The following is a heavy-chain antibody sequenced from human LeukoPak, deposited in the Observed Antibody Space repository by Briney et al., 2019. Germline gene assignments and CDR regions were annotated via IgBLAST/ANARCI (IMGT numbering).Heavy chain of an antibody. Sequence: SETLSLTCTVSGGSISSYYWSWIRQPPGKGLEWIGYIYYSGSTNYNPFLKSRVTISADTSKNHFSLKLSSVTAADTAVYHCARGWGYFEYWGQGTLVTVSS. CDR1: GGSISSYY. CDR3: ARGWGYFEY. J-gene: IGHJ4*02. D-gene: IGHD3-16*01. V-gene: IGHV4-59*01. CDR2: IYYSGST.